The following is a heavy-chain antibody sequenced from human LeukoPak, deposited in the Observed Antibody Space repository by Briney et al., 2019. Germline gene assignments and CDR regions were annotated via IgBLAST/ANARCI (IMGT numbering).Heavy chain of an antibody. CDR2: INPSGGST. Sequence: ASVTDSFQASGYTFTSYYMHWVRQAPGQGLEWMGIINPSGGSTSYAQKFQGRVTMTRDRSTNTVYIELSSLRAEDTAVCYCARDYCTNGVCTVFDYWGQGTLVTVSS. D-gene: IGHD2-8*01. CDR1: GYTFTSYY. J-gene: IGHJ4*02. CDR3: ARDYCTNGVCTVFDY. V-gene: IGHV1-46*01.